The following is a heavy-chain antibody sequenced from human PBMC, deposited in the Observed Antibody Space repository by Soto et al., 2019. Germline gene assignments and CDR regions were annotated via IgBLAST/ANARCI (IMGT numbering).Heavy chain of an antibody. CDR2: IYYSGST. D-gene: IGHD3-10*01. CDR3: ARESRSYLGQADWFDP. CDR1: GGSISSYY. V-gene: IGHV4-59*01. Sequence: PSETLSLTCTVSGGSISSYYWSWIRQPPGKGLEWIGYIYYSGSTNYDPSLKSRVTISVDTSKNQFSLKLSSVTAAYTAVYYCARESRSYLGQADWFDPWGQGTLVTVSS. J-gene: IGHJ5*02.